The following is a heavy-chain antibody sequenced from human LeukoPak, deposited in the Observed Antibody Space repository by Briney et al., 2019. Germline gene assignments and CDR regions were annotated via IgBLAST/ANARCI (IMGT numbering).Heavy chain of an antibody. CDR1: GYTFTGYY. J-gene: IGHJ3*02. V-gene: IGHV1-2*02. Sequence: GASVKVSCKASGYTFTGYYIHWVRQAPGQGLEWMGWVNPNSGGKNNAQKFQGRVTMTRDTSISTAYMELSRLRSDDAAVYYCAREGRGWAFDIWGQGTMVTVSS. CDR2: VNPNSGGK. D-gene: IGHD2-15*01. CDR3: AREGRGWAFDI.